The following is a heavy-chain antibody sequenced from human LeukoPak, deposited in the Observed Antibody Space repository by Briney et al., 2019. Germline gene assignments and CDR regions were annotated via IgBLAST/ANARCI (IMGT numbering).Heavy chain of an antibody. D-gene: IGHD5-24*01. CDR1: GYTVTGYY. Sequence: ASVKVSCKASGYTVTGYYMHWVRQAPGQGLQWRGWINPNSGGTNYAQKFQGRVTMTRDTSISTAYMELSRLRSDDTAVYYCARVEMATIGSGDWFDPWGQGTLVTVSS. V-gene: IGHV1-2*02. CDR3: ARVEMATIGSGDWFDP. CDR2: INPNSGGT. J-gene: IGHJ5*02.